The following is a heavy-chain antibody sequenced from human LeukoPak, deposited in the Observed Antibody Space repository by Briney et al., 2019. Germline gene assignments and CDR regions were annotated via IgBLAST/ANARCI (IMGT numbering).Heavy chain of an antibody. J-gene: IGHJ4*02. V-gene: IGHV3-23*01. Sequence: GGSLRLSCAASGFTVSSNYMNWVRQAPGKGLEWVSAISGIDGSTYYGDSVKGRFTISRDNSKNTLYLHMNNLKTEDTAVYFCAKEEGGEFDYWGQGTLVTVSS. CDR3: AKEEGGEFDY. D-gene: IGHD3-10*01. CDR2: ISGIDGST. CDR1: GFTVSSNY.